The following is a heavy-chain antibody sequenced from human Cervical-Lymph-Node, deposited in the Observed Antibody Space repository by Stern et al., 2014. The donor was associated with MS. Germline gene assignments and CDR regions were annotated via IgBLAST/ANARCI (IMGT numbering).Heavy chain of an antibody. V-gene: IGHV1-69*06. CDR1: EGTFSSYT. CDR2: STPIFGTA. Sequence: QMQLVQSRAEVKKPGSSVKGACKAFEGTFSSYTMSWVRQAPGQGLDWMGRSTPIFGTANYAKKLQDRVTITADKFTSSAYMALNSLRSEDTAVYYCAREALLGGNYYALYVWGQGTTVTVSS. D-gene: IGHD2-15*01. CDR3: AREALLGGNYYALYV. J-gene: IGHJ6*02.